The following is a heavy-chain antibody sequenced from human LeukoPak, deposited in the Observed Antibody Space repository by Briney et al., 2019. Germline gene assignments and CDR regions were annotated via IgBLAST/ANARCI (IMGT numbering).Heavy chain of an antibody. V-gene: IGHV4-39*01. D-gene: IGHD3-3*01. CDR2: IYYSGST. CDR3: ARRVYDFWSGYHYFDY. Sequence: PSETLSLTCTVSGGSISSSSYYWGWVRQPPGKGLEWIGSIYYSGSTYYNPSLKSRVTISVDTSKNQFSLKLSSVTAADTAVYYCARRVYDFWSGYHYFDYWGQETLVTVSS. J-gene: IGHJ4*02. CDR1: GGSISSSSYY.